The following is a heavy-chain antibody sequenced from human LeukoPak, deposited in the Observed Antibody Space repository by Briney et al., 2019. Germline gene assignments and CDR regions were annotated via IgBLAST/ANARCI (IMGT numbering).Heavy chain of an antibody. CDR3: ARDFRDVNDYGDYGGY. CDR2: LNSNSGGT. D-gene: IGHD4-17*01. J-gene: IGHJ4*02. CDR1: GYTFTGFC. V-gene: IGHV1-2*02. Sequence: ASVKVSCKASGYTFTGFCIHWVRQAPGQGLEWMGWLNSNSGGTNYAQNFQGRVTMTRDTSISTGYMELSRLRSDDTAVYYCARDFRDVNDYGDYGGYWGQGTLVTVSS.